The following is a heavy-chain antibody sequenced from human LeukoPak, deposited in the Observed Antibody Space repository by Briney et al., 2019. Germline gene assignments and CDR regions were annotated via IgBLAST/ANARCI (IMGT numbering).Heavy chain of an antibody. Sequence: GGSLRLSCAASGFTFSNYGMHWVRQAPGKGLEWVAVIWYDGGNKYYADSVKGRFTISRDNSKNALYLQMNSLRAEDTAVYYCARAFTYSSDWLDYWGQGTLVTVSS. CDR3: ARAFTYSSDWLDY. D-gene: IGHD6-19*01. J-gene: IGHJ4*02. V-gene: IGHV3-33*01. CDR2: IWYDGGNK. CDR1: GFTFSNYG.